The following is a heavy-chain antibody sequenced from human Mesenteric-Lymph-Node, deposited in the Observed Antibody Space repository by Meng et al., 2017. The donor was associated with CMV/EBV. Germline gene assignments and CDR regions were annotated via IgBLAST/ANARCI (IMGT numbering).Heavy chain of an antibody. CDR3: AKEHHSGWTYYYYGMDV. D-gene: IGHD5-12*01. CDR1: GFTFSSYG. J-gene: IGHJ6*02. Sequence: LSLTCAASGFTFSSYGMHWVRQAPGKGLEWVAVIWYDGSNKYYADSVKGRFTISRDNSKNTLYLQMNSLRAEDTAVYYCAKEHHSGWTYYYYGMDVWGQGTTVTVSS. CDR2: IWYDGSNK. V-gene: IGHV3-33*06.